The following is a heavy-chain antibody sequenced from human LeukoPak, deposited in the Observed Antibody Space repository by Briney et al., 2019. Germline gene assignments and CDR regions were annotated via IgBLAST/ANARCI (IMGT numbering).Heavy chain of an antibody. CDR3: AKEAVRSSIAVAGTRYFQH. CDR2: ISTDARTI. V-gene: IGHV3-74*01. Sequence: PGGSLRLSCAASGFAFSTNWMHWVRQAPGKGLVWVSHISTDARTITYADFVKGRFTISRDNAKNTLYLQMNSLRAEDTAVYYCAKEAVRSSIAVAGTRYFQHWGQGTLVTVSS. J-gene: IGHJ1*01. D-gene: IGHD6-13*01. CDR1: GFAFSTNW.